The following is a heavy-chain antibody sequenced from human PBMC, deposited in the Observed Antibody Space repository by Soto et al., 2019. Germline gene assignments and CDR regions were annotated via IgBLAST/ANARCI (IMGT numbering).Heavy chain of an antibody. J-gene: IGHJ4*02. CDR2: ISGSGDTA. CDR1: GFPFSAYV. D-gene: IGHD3-22*01. V-gene: IGHV3-23*01. CDR3: AKARFDSRGTFFRVGFYDV. Sequence: EVQLLESGGDLVQPGGSLRLSCAASGFPFSAYVMTWVRRAPGRGLEWISAISGSGDTAYYAESVKGRFTISRDNSRNTLYLKMNNLTVEVTAVYSCAKARFDSRGTFFRVGFYDVWGRGTLVNVST.